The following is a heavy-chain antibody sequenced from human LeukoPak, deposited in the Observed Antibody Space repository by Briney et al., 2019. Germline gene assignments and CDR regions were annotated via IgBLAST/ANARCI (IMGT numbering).Heavy chain of an antibody. D-gene: IGHD6-19*01. CDR1: GFTFSSYG. J-gene: IGHJ4*02. CDR2: TSGSGGST. Sequence: PGGSLRLSCAASGFTFSSYGMHWVRQAPGKGLEWVSATSGSGGSTYYADSVKGRFTISRDNSKNTLYLQMNSLRAEDTAVYYCAKASSGWYEGENDYWGQGTLVTVSS. V-gene: IGHV3-23*01. CDR3: AKASSGWYEGENDY.